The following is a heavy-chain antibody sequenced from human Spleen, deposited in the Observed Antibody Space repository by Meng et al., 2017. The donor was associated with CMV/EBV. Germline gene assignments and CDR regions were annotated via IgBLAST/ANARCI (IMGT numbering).Heavy chain of an antibody. D-gene: IGHD3-3*01. Sequence: SETLSLTCAVSGGSISSSNWWSWVRQPPGKGLEWIGEIYHSGSTNYNPSLKSRVTISVDKSKNQFSLKLSSVTAADTAVYYCARGKVEYYDFWSGQGAWGAFDHWGQGTLVTVSS. V-gene: IGHV4-4*02. CDR1: GGSISSSNW. CDR3: ARGKVEYYDFWSGQGAWGAFDH. J-gene: IGHJ4*02. CDR2: IYHSGST.